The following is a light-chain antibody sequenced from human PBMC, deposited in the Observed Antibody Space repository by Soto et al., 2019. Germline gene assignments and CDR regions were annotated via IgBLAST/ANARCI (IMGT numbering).Light chain of an antibody. CDR3: AAWDGSQSVV. J-gene: IGLJ2*01. CDR2: RDD. CDR1: RSNIGSNY. Sequence: QSVLTQPPSASGTPGQRVTISCSGSRSNIGSNYVYWYQQLPGTAPKLLIYRDDQRPSGVPDRFSGSKSGTSASLAISGLRSEDEAYYHWAAWDGSQSVVFGGGTKLTVL. V-gene: IGLV1-47*01.